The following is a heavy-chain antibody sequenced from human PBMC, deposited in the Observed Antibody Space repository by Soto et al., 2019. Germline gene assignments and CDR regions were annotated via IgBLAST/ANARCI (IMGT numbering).Heavy chain of an antibody. CDR1: GFTFSVYW. D-gene: IGHD4-4*01. Sequence: EVQLVESGGGLVQPGGSLRLSCAASGFTFSVYWMHWVRQAPGKGLVWVSRIDSDGSTTSYADSVKGRFTISRDNAKSTLYLQRNSRRAEDTAVYYCARPGYSNYGPGVDVWGQGTTVTVSS. CDR3: ARPGYSNYGPGVDV. V-gene: IGHV3-74*01. J-gene: IGHJ6*02. CDR2: IDSDGSTT.